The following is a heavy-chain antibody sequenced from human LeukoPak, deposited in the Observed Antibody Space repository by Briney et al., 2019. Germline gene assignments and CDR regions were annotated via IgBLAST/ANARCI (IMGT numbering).Heavy chain of an antibody. J-gene: IGHJ5*02. V-gene: IGHV3-48*01. D-gene: IGHD1-26*01. Sequence: GGSLRLSCAASGFTFSSYNMNWVRQAPGKGLEWVSYISSSNSTIYYADSVKGRFTISTDNSKKTLYLQMNSLRAEDTAVYYCVRLTVGSGSWGQGTLVTVSS. CDR3: VRLTVGSGS. CDR1: GFTFSSYN. CDR2: ISSSNSTI.